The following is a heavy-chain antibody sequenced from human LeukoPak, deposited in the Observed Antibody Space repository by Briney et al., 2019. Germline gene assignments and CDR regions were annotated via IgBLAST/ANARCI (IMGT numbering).Heavy chain of an antibody. D-gene: IGHD5-18*01. J-gene: IGHJ4*02. CDR1: GASISSYY. V-gene: IGHV4-4*07. Sequence: SETLSLTCTVSGASISSYYWNWIRQPAGKGLEWIGRIYTSGSTNYNPSLKSRVTMSVDTSENQFSLKLSSVTAADTAVYYCVRDRGYSYGPYYFDYWAREPWSPSPQ. CDR2: IYTSGST. CDR3: VRDRGYSYGPYYFDY.